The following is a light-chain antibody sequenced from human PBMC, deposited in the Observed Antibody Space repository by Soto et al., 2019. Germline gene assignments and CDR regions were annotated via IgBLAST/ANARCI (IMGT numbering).Light chain of an antibody. J-gene: IGKJ5*01. CDR3: KQYNNWPIT. Sequence: EVVLTQSPATLSVSPGERAILSCWASQSVGSLLAWYQQKPGQAPRLLIYRASTRATATPARFSGSGSGTEFSLTISSLQSEDFAVYYGKQYNNWPITFGQGTRLEIQ. CDR1: QSVGSL. CDR2: RAS. V-gene: IGKV3-15*01.